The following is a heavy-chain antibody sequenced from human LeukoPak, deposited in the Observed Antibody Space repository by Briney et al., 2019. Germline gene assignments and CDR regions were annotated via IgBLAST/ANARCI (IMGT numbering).Heavy chain of an antibody. CDR3: AREGSIGTDY. J-gene: IGHJ4*02. D-gene: IGHD1-1*01. Sequence: SETLSLTCTVSGGSISSGNYYWSWIRKPAGKGLEWIGRIYTSGSTNYNPSLKSRVTISVDTSKNQFSLKLNSVTPEDTAVYYCAREGSIGTDYWGQGTLVTVSS. CDR1: GGSISSGNYY. CDR2: IYTSGST. V-gene: IGHV4-61*02.